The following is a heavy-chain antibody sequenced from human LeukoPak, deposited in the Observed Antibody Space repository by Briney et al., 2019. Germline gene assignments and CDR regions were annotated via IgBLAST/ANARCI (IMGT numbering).Heavy chain of an antibody. CDR1: GYTFTNYG. V-gene: IGHV1-18*01. D-gene: IGHD5-12*01. J-gene: IGHJ6*02. CDR3: ARSSSGYNYRYNYGMDV. CDR2: ISANTGNT. Sequence: ASVKVSCKASGYTFTNYGLFWVRQGPGQGLKWMGWISANTGNTKFLQNFKGRVTMTTDTATSTAYMELRNLSSVDTAVYYCARSSSGYNYRYNYGMDVWGQGTTVIVSS.